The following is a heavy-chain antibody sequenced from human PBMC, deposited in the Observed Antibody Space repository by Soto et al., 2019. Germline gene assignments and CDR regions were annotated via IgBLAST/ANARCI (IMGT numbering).Heavy chain of an antibody. CDR1: GYTFTSYD. CDR3: ARSRRGRRRITIFGVVTENWFDP. Sequence: ASVKVSCKASGYTFTSYDINWVRQATGQGLEWMGWMNPNSGNTGYAQKFQGRVTMTRNTSISTAYMELSSLRSEDTAVYYCARSRRGRRRITIFGVVTENWFDPWGQGTLVTVSS. D-gene: IGHD3-3*01. CDR2: MNPNSGNT. J-gene: IGHJ5*02. V-gene: IGHV1-8*01.